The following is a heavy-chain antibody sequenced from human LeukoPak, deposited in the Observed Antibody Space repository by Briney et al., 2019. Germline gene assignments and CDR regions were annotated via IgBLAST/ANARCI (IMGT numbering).Heavy chain of an antibody. Sequence: SETLSLTCTVSGVSISSSTYYWGWIRQPPGKGLDWIGSVYYSGSTDYNPSLKSRFTICLNNSKYQFSLNVKAVTAADTAVYYCAALGYCSGSSCYGMEVWGQGTTVTVSS. CDR1: GVSISSSTYY. CDR2: VYYSGST. V-gene: IGHV4-39*01. D-gene: IGHD2-15*01. J-gene: IGHJ6*02. CDR3: AALGYCSGSSCYGMEV.